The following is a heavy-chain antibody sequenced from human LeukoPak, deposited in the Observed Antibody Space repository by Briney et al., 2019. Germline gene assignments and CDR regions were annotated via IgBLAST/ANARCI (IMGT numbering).Heavy chain of an antibody. CDR2: ISGSGGST. CDR3: AKGPGDYDFWSGYNLDYFDY. J-gene: IGHJ4*02. V-gene: IGHV3-23*01. D-gene: IGHD3-3*01. Sequence: GGSLRLSCAASGFSFNNYAMVWVRQAPGKGLEWFSAISGSGGSTYYADSVKGRFTISRDNSKNTLYLQMNSLRAEDTAVYYCAKGPGDYDFWSGYNLDYFDYWGQGTLVTVSS. CDR1: GFSFNNYA.